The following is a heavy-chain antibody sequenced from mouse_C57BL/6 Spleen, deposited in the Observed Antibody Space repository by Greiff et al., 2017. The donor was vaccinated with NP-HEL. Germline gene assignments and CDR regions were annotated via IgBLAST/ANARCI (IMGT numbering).Heavy chain of an antibody. D-gene: IGHD2-3*01. CDR1: GYTFTSYW. CDR3: ARIYDGYYGGFDY. CDR2: INPSSGYT. V-gene: IGHV1-7*01. J-gene: IGHJ2*01. Sequence: QVQLQQSGAELAKPGASVKLSCKASGYTFTSYWMHWVKQRPGQGLEWIGYINPSSGYTKYIQKFKDKATLTADKSSSTAYMQLSSLTYEDSAVYYCARIYDGYYGGFDYWGQGTTLTVSS.